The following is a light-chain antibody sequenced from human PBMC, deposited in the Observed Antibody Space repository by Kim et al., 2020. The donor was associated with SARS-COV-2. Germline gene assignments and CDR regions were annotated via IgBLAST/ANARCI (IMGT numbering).Light chain of an antibody. Sequence: RQTARRTCTGNSNNDGDEGAAGLKRHKGHPPKRISDRIKLRTSGISARFSASRSGNTASLTITGLQAEDEADYYCSAWDSSLDAWVFGGGTQLTVL. CDR1: SNNDGDEG. J-gene: IGLJ3*02. CDR3: SAWDSSLDAWV. V-gene: IGLV10-54*04. CDR2: RIK.